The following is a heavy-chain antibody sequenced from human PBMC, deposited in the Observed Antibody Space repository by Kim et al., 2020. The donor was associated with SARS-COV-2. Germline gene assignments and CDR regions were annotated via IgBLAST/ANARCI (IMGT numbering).Heavy chain of an antibody. J-gene: IGHJ4*02. Sequence: NPSRKSRVTISVDRSKNQFSLKLSSVTAADTAVYYCARVVVYGGRRHFDYWGQGTLVTVSS. V-gene: IGHV4-30-2*01. CDR3: ARVVVYGGRRHFDY. D-gene: IGHD2-8*02.